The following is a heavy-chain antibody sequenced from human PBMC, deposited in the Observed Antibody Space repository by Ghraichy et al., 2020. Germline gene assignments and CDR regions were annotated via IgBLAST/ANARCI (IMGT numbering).Heavy chain of an antibody. D-gene: IGHD3-3*01. J-gene: IGHJ4*02. CDR1: GFTFSSYA. Sequence: GSLRLSCAASGFTFSSYAMSWVRQAPGKGLEWVSAISGSGGSTYYADSVKGRFTISRDNSKNTLYLQMNSLRAEDTAVYYCAKDFLDFWSGYHDYWGQGTLVTVSS. CDR2: ISGSGGST. CDR3: AKDFLDFWSGYHDY. V-gene: IGHV3-23*01.